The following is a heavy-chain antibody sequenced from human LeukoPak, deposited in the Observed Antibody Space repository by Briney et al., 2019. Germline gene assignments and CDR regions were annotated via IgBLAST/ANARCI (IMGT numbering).Heavy chain of an antibody. V-gene: IGHV4-59*08. CDR2: IYYIGST. CDR3: ARHNVDTAIFDY. CDR1: LVSISRYY. J-gene: IGHJ4*02. Sequence: SQTLSLTCTVSLVSISRYYCSWIRHPPPKGLDWIGYIYYIGSTTSNPSLKCRVTLPVDTSKNQFSLKLSSVTAVDTAVYYCARHNVDTAIFDYWGQGTLVTVYS. D-gene: IGHD5-18*01.